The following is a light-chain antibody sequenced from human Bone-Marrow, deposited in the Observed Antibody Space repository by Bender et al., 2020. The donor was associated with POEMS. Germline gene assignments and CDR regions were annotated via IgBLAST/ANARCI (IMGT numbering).Light chain of an antibody. Sequence: QSVLTQPPSASGTPGQRVTISCSGSNSNIGTNAVNWYQQFPGTAPKLLIYSENQRPSGVPDRFYAFKSGTSASLAISGLQSEDEADYYCEAWDAGLSGGVFGGGTKLTVL. CDR2: SEN. CDR3: EAWDAGLSGGV. J-gene: IGLJ3*02. V-gene: IGLV1-44*01. CDR1: NSNIGTNA.